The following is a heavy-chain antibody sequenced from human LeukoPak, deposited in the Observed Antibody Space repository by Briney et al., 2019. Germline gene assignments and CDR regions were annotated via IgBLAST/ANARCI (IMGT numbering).Heavy chain of an antibody. J-gene: IGHJ3*02. D-gene: IGHD3-22*01. CDR3: AKDSSGYYETSPAFDI. CDR1: GLTFSSYA. V-gene: IGHV3-23*01. CDR2: ISGSGGST. Sequence: GGSLRLSCAASGLTFSSYAMSWVRQAPGKGLEWVSAISGSGGSTYYADSVKGRFTISRDNSKNTLYLQMNSLRAEDAAVYYCAKDSSGYYETSPAFDIWGQGTMVTVSS.